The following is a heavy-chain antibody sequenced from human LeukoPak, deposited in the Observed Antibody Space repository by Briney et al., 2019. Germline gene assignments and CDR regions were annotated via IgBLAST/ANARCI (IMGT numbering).Heavy chain of an antibody. J-gene: IGHJ1*01. CDR3: VKWYASGWYGFFRH. CDR1: GYTFTSYD. CDR2: MNPNSGNT. Sequence: ASVKVSCKASGYTFTSYDINGVRQATGQGLGWMRWMNPNSGNTGYAQKFQGRVTMTRNTSISTAYMELSSLRSEDTAVYYCVKWYASGWYGFFRHWGQGTLVTVSA. V-gene: IGHV1-8*01. D-gene: IGHD6-19*01.